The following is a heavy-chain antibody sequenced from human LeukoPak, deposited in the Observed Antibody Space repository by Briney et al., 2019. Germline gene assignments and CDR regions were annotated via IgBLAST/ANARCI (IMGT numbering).Heavy chain of an antibody. CDR2: INPNSGGT. V-gene: IGHV1-2*02. D-gene: IGHD2-2*01. Sequence: GASVTVSCKASGYTFTGYYMHWVRQAPGQGLEWMGWINPNSGGTNYAQKFQGRVTMTRDTSISTAYMELSRLRSDDTAVYYCARFPGPLLESVRESKVPAARGEGSDYWGQGTLVTVSS. CDR3: ARFPGPLLESVRESKVPAARGEGSDY. CDR1: GYTFTGYY. J-gene: IGHJ4*02.